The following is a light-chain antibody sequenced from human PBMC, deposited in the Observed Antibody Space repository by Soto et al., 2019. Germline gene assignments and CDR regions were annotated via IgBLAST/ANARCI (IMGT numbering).Light chain of an antibody. CDR2: GAS. CDR1: QSVSSN. J-gene: IGKJ1*01. Sequence: EIVMTQSPATLSVSPGERATLSCWASQSVSSNLAWYQQKPGQAPRLLIYGASTRATGIPARFSGSGSGTEFTLTISSLQSEDFEVYYCQQYNNWPPWTFGQGTKVEFK. V-gene: IGKV3-15*01. CDR3: QQYNNWPPWT.